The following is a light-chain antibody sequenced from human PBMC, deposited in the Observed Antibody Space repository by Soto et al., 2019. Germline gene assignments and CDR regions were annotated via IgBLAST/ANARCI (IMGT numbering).Light chain of an antibody. V-gene: IGLV2-23*01. CDR1: SSDVGSYNL. J-gene: IGLJ3*02. Sequence: QSVLTQPASVSGSPGQSNTISCTGTSSDVGSYNLVSWYQQYPGQAPKLMVYEGNKRPSGVSDRFSGSKSGNTASLTIFGLQAEDEADYYCCSYASSNTPVLFGGGTKLTVL. CDR3: CSYASSNTPVL. CDR2: EGN.